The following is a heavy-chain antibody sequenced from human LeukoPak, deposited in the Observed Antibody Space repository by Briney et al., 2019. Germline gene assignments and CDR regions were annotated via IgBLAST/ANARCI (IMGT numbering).Heavy chain of an antibody. Sequence: GGSLRLSCAASGFTFSNYAMSWVRQAPGKGLEWVSAISGSGGSTYYADSVKGRFTISRDNSKNTLYVQMNSLRAQDTAVYYCAKDYAYSNSPNWFDPWGQGTLVTVSS. J-gene: IGHJ5*02. D-gene: IGHD2/OR15-2a*01. V-gene: IGHV3-23*01. CDR2: ISGSGGST. CDR1: GFTFSNYA. CDR3: AKDYAYSNSPNWFDP.